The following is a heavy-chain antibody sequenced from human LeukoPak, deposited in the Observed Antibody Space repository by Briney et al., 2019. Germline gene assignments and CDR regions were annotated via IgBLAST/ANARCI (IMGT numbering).Heavy chain of an antibody. D-gene: IGHD6-13*01. V-gene: IGHV1-18*01. Sequence: ASVKVSCKASGYTFTSYGISWVRQAPGQGLEWMGWISAYNGNTNYAQKLQGRVTMTTDTSTSTAYMELRSLRSDDTAVYYCARVPQARGVLWYSSSWYYFDYWGQGNLVTVSS. CDR1: GYTFTSYG. J-gene: IGHJ4*02. CDR2: ISAYNGNT. CDR3: ARVPQARGVLWYSSSWYYFDY.